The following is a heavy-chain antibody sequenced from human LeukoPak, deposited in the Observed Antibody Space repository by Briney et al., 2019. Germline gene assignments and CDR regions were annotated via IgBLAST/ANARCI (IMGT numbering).Heavy chain of an antibody. V-gene: IGHV3-33*01. Sequence: GGSLRLSCAASGFTFSSYGMHWVRQAPGKGLEWVAVIWYDGSNEYYADSVKGRFTISRDNSKNTLYLQMNSLRAEDTAVYYCAREASSTSCYAGCYFDYWGQGTLVTVSS. CDR2: IWYDGSNE. CDR3: AREASSTSCYAGCYFDY. D-gene: IGHD2-2*01. CDR1: GFTFSSYG. J-gene: IGHJ4*02.